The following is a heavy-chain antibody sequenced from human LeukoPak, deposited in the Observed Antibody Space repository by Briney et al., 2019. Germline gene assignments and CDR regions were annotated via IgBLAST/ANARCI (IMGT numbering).Heavy chain of an antibody. V-gene: IGHV3-23*01. J-gene: IGHJ5*02. Sequence: GGSLRLSCAASGFTFSSYAMSWVRQAPGKGLEWVSAISGSGGSTYYADSVKGRFTISRDNSKNTLYLQMNSLRAEDTAVYYCLAAPRDGWFDPWGQGTLVTVSS. CDR2: ISGSGGST. D-gene: IGHD5-24*01. CDR3: LAAPRDGWFDP. CDR1: GFTFSSYA.